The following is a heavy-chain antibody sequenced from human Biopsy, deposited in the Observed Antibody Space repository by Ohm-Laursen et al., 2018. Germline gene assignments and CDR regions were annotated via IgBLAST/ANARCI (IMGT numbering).Heavy chain of an antibody. CDR2: IWYDGSNK. J-gene: IGHJ4*02. V-gene: IGHV3-33*01. CDR3: AREGDDSSGYTPHYFGY. Sequence: SLRLSCAASGFTFSIYGMHWVRQAPGKGLEWVAVIWYDGSNKYYADSVKGRFTISRDDPKNTLYLQMNSLRAEDTAAYYCAREGDDSSGYTPHYFGYWGQGTLVTVSS. CDR1: GFTFSIYG. D-gene: IGHD3-22*01.